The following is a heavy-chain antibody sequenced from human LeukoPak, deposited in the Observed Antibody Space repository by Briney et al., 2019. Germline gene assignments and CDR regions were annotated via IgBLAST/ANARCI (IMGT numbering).Heavy chain of an antibody. D-gene: IGHD3-10*01. CDR2: ISSSSSTI. J-gene: IGHJ6*03. CDR3: ARDVWFGELLSSHYYYYYMDV. Sequence: GGSLRLSCAASGFTFSSYSMNWVRQAPGKGLEWVSYISSSSSTIYYADSVKGRFTISRDNAKNSLYLQMNSLRAEDTAVYYCARDVWFGELLSSHYYYYYMDVWGKGTTVTVSS. CDR1: GFTFSSYS. V-gene: IGHV3-48*01.